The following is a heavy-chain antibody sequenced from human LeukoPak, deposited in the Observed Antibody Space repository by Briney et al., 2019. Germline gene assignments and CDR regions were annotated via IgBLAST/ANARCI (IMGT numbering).Heavy chain of an antibody. CDR3: ARRFPNYYYDSSGYYLDY. J-gene: IGHJ4*02. CDR2: INAGNGNT. D-gene: IGHD3-22*01. V-gene: IGHV1-3*01. CDR1: GYTFTIYA. Sequence: ASVTVSCKASGYTFTIYAMHWVRQAPGQRLEWMGWINAGNGNTKYSQKFQGRVTITRDTSASTAYMELSSLRSEDTAVYYCARRFPNYYYDSSGYYLDYWGQGTLVTVSS.